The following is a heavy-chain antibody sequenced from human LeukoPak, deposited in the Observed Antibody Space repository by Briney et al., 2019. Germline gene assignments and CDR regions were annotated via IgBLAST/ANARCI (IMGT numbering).Heavy chain of an antibody. CDR2: ISGSGGST. V-gene: IGHV3-23*01. Sequence: PGGSLRLSCAASGFTFSSYAMSWVRQAPGRGLEWVSAISGSGGSTYYADSVKGRFTISRDNSKNTLYLQMNSLRAEDTSVYYCAKVMGYDSSGYINDWGQGTLVTVSS. CDR1: GFTFSSYA. J-gene: IGHJ4*02. CDR3: AKVMGYDSSGYIND. D-gene: IGHD3-22*01.